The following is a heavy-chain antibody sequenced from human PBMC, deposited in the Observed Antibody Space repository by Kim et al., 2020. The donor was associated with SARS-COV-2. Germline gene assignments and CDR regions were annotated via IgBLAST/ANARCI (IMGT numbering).Heavy chain of an antibody. Sequence: KGRLTISRDNAKNSLYLQMNSLRAEDTAVYYCARAAPEGGAPTYYYGMDVWGQGTTVTVSS. CDR3: ARAAPEGGAPTYYYGMDV. J-gene: IGHJ6*02. V-gene: IGHV3-11*05. D-gene: IGHD3-16*01.